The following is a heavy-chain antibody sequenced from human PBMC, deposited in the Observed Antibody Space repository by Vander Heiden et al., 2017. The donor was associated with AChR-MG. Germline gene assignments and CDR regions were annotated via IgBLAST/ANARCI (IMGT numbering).Heavy chain of an antibody. D-gene: IGHD3-16*01. CDR3: ARSRGGSGIKSPLDV. Sequence: QVQLQESGPGLVKPSETLSLTCTVSGGSISSYYWSWIRQPPGKGLEWIGYIYYSGSTNYNPSLKSRVTISVDTSKNQFSLKLSSVTAADTAVYYCARSRGGSGIKSPLDVWGKGTTVTVSS. J-gene: IGHJ6*04. CDR1: GGSISSYY. V-gene: IGHV4-59*01. CDR2: IYYSGST.